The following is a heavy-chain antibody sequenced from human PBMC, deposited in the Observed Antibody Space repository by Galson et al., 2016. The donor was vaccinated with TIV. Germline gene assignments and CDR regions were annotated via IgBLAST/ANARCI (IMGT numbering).Heavy chain of an antibody. CDR2: ISYDGSDK. V-gene: IGHV3-33*01. J-gene: IGHJ6*02. CDR1: GFTFSSYG. CDR3: VRIHRSYGMDV. Sequence: SLRLSCAASGFTFSSYGMHWVRQAPGKGLEWVAIISYDGSDKDYTDSVKGRFTISRDKSKNTLYLQMDSVRVEDTATYYCVRIHRSYGMDVWGQGTTVTVSS. D-gene: IGHD5-18*01.